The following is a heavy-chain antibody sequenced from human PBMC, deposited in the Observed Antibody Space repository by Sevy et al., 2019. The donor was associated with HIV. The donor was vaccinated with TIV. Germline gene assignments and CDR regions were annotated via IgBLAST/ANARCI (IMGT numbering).Heavy chain of an antibody. CDR1: GFTFSSYV. J-gene: IGHJ4*02. Sequence: GGSLRLSCAASGFTFSSYVMHWVRQAPGKGLEWVALIWYDGTIKYYADSVKGRFTISRDNSKDPLFLQMNSLTPEDTAVYYCARGGGYCGGDGYSIDYWGQGALVTVSS. CDR2: IWYDGTIK. D-gene: IGHD2-21*02. V-gene: IGHV3-33*08. CDR3: ARGGGYCGGDGYSIDY.